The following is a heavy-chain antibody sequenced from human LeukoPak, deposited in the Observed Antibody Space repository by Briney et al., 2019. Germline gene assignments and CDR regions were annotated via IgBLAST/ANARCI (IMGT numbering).Heavy chain of an antibody. CDR3: ARDESRYINFDY. V-gene: IGHV3-30-3*01. CDR2: ISFDGNNH. J-gene: IGHJ4*02. Sequence: GRSLRLSCEASGFTFSAYTMHWIRQTPGKGQAPGKQLEWLAVISFDGNNHYYTHSVQGRFTISRDNSKNTLYLQMNSLRAEDTAVYYCARDESRYINFDYWGQGTLVTVSS. D-gene: IGHD1-1*01. CDR1: GFTFSAYT.